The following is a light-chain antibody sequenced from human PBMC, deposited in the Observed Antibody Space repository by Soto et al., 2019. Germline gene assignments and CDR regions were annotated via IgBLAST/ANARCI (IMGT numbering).Light chain of an antibody. CDR1: SSDVGGYNY. Sequence: QSVLTQPASSSGSPGQSVTISCTGTSSDVGGYNYVSWYQQLPGEAPKLVIYEVSRRPSGVPYRFSGSKSGNTASLTVSGLQTEDEADYYCSSYAGSNNYVFGSGTKVTVL. CDR2: EVS. J-gene: IGLJ1*01. V-gene: IGLV2-8*01. CDR3: SSYAGSNNYV.